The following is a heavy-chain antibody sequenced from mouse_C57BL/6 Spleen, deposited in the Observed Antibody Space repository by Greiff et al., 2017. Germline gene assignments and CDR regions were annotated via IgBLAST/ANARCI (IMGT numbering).Heavy chain of an antibody. D-gene: IGHD1-1*01. CDR1: GFTFSSYG. CDR3: ARQDYYGSSVYFDV. CDR2: ISSGGSYT. Sequence: EVQLQESGGDLVKPGGSLKLSCAASGFTFSSYGMSWVRQTPDKRLEWVATISSGGSYTYYPDSVKGRFTISRDNAKNTLYLQMSSLKSEDTAMYYCARQDYYGSSVYFDVWGTGTTVTVSS. V-gene: IGHV5-6*01. J-gene: IGHJ1*03.